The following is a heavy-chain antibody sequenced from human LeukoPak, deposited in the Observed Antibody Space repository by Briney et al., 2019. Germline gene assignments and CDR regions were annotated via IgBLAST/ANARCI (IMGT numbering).Heavy chain of an antibody. CDR2: ISGSGGST. J-gene: IGHJ4*02. Sequence: GGSLRLSCAASGFTFSSYGMHWVRQAPGKGLEWVSTISGSGGSTYYADSVKGRFTISRDNSKNTLYLQMNSLRAEDTAVYYCAKTCVWYYFDYWGQGILVTVSP. D-gene: IGHD2-21*01. CDR1: GFTFSSYG. CDR3: AKTCVWYYFDY. V-gene: IGHV3-23*01.